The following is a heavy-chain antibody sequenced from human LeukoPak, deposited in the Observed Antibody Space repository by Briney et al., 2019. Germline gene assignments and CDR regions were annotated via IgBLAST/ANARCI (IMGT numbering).Heavy chain of an antibody. Sequence: GGSLRLSCAASGFTFSSYSMNWVRQAPGKGLEWVSSISSSSSYIYYADSVKGRFTISRDNAKNSLYLQMNSLRAEDTAVYYCARAKTPNYYDSSGYLPAYYYFDYWGQGTLVTVSS. J-gene: IGHJ4*02. CDR1: GFTFSSYS. CDR2: ISSSSSYI. V-gene: IGHV3-21*01. CDR3: ARAKTPNYYDSSGYLPAYYYFDY. D-gene: IGHD3-22*01.